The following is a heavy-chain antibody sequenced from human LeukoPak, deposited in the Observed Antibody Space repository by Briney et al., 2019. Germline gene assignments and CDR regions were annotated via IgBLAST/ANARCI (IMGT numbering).Heavy chain of an antibody. Sequence: PGGSLRLSCAASGFTFSNYAMHWVRQAPGKGLEYVSAISSNGGSTNYANSVKGRFSISRDNSKNTLYLQMGSLRAEDIAVYYCARDEGDDYGGNSQFGYWGQGTLVTVSS. V-gene: IGHV3-64*01. CDR3: ARDEGDDYGGNSQFGY. CDR1: GFTFSNYA. J-gene: IGHJ4*02. CDR2: ISSNGGST. D-gene: IGHD4-23*01.